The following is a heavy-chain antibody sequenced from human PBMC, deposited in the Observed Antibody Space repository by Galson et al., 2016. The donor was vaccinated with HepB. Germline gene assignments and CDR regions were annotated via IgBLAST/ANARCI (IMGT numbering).Heavy chain of an antibody. D-gene: IGHD1-14*01. CDR1: GFSLTTRAVG. Sequence: PALVKPTQTLTLTCSFSGFSLTTRAVGVGWIRQPPGKALEWLAPIYWDDDKRYSPSPRTRLVINKDTSKNQAVLKMTNMDPLDTATYYCAHAVSYWRGTTSFPIYHFDYWGQGTLVTVSS. V-gene: IGHV2-5*02. CDR3: AHAVSYWRGTTSFPIYHFDY. CDR2: IYWDDDK. J-gene: IGHJ4*02.